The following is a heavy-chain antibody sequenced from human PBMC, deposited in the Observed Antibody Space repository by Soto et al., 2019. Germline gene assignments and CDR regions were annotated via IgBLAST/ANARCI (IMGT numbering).Heavy chain of an antibody. CDR2: INPNSGGT. J-gene: IGHJ5*02. Sequence: ASVKVSCKASGYTFTGYYMHWVRQAPGQGLEWMGWINPNSGGTNYAQKFQGWVTMTRDTSISTAYMELSRLRSDDTAVYYCARDASDDSTRNNWFDPWGQGTLVTVSS. CDR1: GYTFTGYY. V-gene: IGHV1-2*04. D-gene: IGHD3-22*01. CDR3: ARDASDDSTRNNWFDP.